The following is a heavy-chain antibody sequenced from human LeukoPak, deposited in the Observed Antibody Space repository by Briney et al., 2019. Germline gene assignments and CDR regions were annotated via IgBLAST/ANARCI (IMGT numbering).Heavy chain of an antibody. CDR3: VTGTKIDY. Sequence: SETLSLTCTVSGGSISSSSYYWGWIRQPPGKGLEWIGSIYYSGSTYYNPSLKSRVTISVDTSKNQFSLKLSSVTAADTAVYYCVTGTKIDYWGQGALVTVSS. J-gene: IGHJ4*02. CDR2: IYYSGST. V-gene: IGHV4-39*01. CDR1: GGSISSSSYY.